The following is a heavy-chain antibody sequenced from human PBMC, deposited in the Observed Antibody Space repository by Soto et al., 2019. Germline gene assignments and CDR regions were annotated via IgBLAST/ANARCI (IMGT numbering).Heavy chain of an antibody. V-gene: IGHV6-1*01. CDR2: TFFRSKWYN. CDR3: AKAGLYCSGGTCFSLDY. D-gene: IGHD2-15*01. Sequence: SQTLSLTCGISGDSVSSNNVAWNWIRQSPSRGLEWLGRTFFRSKWYNEYAASVKSRIAINPDTSQNQFSLQLNSVTPDDTAVYHCAKAGLYCSGGTCFSLDYWGQGILVTVSS. CDR1: GDSVSSNNVA. J-gene: IGHJ4*02.